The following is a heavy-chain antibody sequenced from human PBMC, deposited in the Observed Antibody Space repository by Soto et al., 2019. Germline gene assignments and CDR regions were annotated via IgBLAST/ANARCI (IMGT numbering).Heavy chain of an antibody. CDR2: IYYSGST. J-gene: IGHJ5*02. D-gene: IGHD6-6*01. Sequence: PSETLSLTCTVSGGSISSSSYYWGWIRQPPGKGLEWIGSIYYSGSTYYNPSLKSRVTISVDTSKNQFSLKLSSVTAADTAVYYCAATSSEEPPYNWFDPWGQGTLVTVSS. CDR1: GGSISSSSYY. V-gene: IGHV4-39*01. CDR3: AATSSEEPPYNWFDP.